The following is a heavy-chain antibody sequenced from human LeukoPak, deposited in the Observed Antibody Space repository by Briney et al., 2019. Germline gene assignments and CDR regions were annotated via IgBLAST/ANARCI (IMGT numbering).Heavy chain of an antibody. CDR1: GFTFGDYA. V-gene: IGHV3-74*01. D-gene: IGHD1-26*01. Sequence: GGSLRLSCTASGFTFGDYAMNWVRQAPGKGLVWVSRINPDGTSTRYEDSVKGRFTISRDNAKNTVYLQMNSLRADDRAVYYCATNTGTDLLDYWGQGTLVTVSS. J-gene: IGHJ4*02. CDR3: ATNTGTDLLDY. CDR2: INPDGTST.